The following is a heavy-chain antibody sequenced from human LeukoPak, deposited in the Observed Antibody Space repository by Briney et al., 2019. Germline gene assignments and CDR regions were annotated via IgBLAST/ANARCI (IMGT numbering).Heavy chain of an antibody. Sequence: GASVKVSCKDSGYTFTSYGISWVRQAPGQGLEWMGWISAYNGNTNYAQKLQGRVTMTTDTSTSTAYMELRSLRSDDTAVYYCAREIVDLGYCSSTSCYLNYYYGMDVWGQGTTVTVSS. CDR1: GYTFTSYG. V-gene: IGHV1-18*01. CDR3: AREIVDLGYCSSTSCYLNYYYGMDV. CDR2: ISAYNGNT. D-gene: IGHD2-2*01. J-gene: IGHJ6*02.